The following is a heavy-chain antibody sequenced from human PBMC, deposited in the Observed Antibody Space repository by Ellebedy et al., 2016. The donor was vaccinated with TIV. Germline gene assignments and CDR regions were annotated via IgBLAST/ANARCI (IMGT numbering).Heavy chain of an antibody. CDR2: IIPIFGTA. V-gene: IGHV1-69*06. J-gene: IGHJ6*02. D-gene: IGHD5-12*01. CDR3: ATRYSGYDFNYYYSGIDV. Sequence: AASVKVSCKASGGTFSSYAISWVRQAPGQGLEWMGGIIPIFGTANYAQKFQGRVTITADKSTSTAYMELSSLRSEDTAGYYCATRYSGYDFNYYYSGIDVWGQGTTVTVSS. CDR1: GGTFSSYA.